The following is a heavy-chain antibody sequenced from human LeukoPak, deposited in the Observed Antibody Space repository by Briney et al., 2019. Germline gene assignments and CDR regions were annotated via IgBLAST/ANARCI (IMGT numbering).Heavy chain of an antibody. J-gene: IGHJ4*02. D-gene: IGHD6-13*01. CDR1: GYTFTGYY. Sequence: ASVKVSCKASGYTFTGYYMHWVRQAPGQGLEWMGIINPSGGSTSYAQKFQGRVTMTRDMSTSTVYMELSSLRSEDTAVYYCARFSEFSSSWPHFDYWGQGTLVTVSS. CDR3: ARFSEFSSSWPHFDY. V-gene: IGHV1-46*01. CDR2: INPSGGST.